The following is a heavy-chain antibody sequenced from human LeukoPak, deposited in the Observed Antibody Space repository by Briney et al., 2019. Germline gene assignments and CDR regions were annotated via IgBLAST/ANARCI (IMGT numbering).Heavy chain of an antibody. D-gene: IGHD3-22*01. V-gene: IGHV3-30*04. CDR3: ARDDDSSGYYPDY. J-gene: IGHJ4*02. Sequence: QPGRSLRLSCAASGFTFSSYAMHWVRQAPGKGLEWVAVISYDGSNKYYADSVKGRFTISRDNSKNTLYLQMNSLRAEDTAVYYCARDDDSSGYYPDYWGQGTLVTVSS. CDR2: ISYDGSNK. CDR1: GFTFSSYA.